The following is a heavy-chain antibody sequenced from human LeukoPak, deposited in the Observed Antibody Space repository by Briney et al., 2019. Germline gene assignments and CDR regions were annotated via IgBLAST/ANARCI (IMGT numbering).Heavy chain of an antibody. CDR3: ARDGSGPGSMDV. Sequence: PSETLSLTCAVYGGSFSGYYWSWIRQPPGKGLEWIGEINHSGSTNYNPSLKSRVTISVDTSKNQFSLKLSSVTAADTGVYYCARDGSGPGSMDVWGQGTTVTVSS. CDR2: INHSGST. CDR1: GGSFSGYY. J-gene: IGHJ6*02. V-gene: IGHV4-34*01. D-gene: IGHD3-10*01.